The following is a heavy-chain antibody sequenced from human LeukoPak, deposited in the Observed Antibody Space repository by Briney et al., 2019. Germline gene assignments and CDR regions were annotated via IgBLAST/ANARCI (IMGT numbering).Heavy chain of an antibody. Sequence: SETLSLTCTVSGGSISSGAYHWSWLRQHPGRGLVWLGYIYYSGSTYYNPSLTSRIIISLDTSKNQFSLKLSSVTAADTAMYYCARHNARDWFDPWGQGTLVTVSS. CDR2: IYYSGST. V-gene: IGHV4-31*03. CDR1: GGSISSGAYH. CDR3: ARHNARDWFDP. J-gene: IGHJ5*02. D-gene: IGHD2-8*01.